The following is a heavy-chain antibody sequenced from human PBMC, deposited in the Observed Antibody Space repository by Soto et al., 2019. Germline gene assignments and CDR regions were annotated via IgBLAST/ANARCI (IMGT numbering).Heavy chain of an antibody. Sequence: GPWKASGVPLASTAVQWVRQARRQRREWIGWIVVGSGNTNYAQKFQERVTITRDMSTSTAYMELSSLRSEDTAVYYCARQGGQQLAYYGMDVWVQGTTVTVSS. CDR1: GVPLASTA. CDR3: ARQGGQQLAYYGMDV. J-gene: IGHJ6*02. CDR2: IVVGSGNT. D-gene: IGHD6-13*01. V-gene: IGHV1-58*01.